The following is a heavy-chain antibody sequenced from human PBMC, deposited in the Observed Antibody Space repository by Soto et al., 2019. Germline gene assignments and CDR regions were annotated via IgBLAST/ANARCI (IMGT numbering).Heavy chain of an antibody. V-gene: IGHV3-30*18. D-gene: IGHD6-13*01. Sequence: QAGGSLRLSCAASGFTFSSYAMHWVRQAPGKGLEWVAVISYDGTNKFYADSVKGRFTISRDNSRNTLYLQMNSLRAEDTALYYCAKDLRYCTTTSCPGIAAAGNVDYWGQGTLVTVSS. J-gene: IGHJ4*02. CDR1: GFTFSSYA. CDR2: ISYDGTNK. CDR3: AKDLRYCTTTSCPGIAAAGNVDY.